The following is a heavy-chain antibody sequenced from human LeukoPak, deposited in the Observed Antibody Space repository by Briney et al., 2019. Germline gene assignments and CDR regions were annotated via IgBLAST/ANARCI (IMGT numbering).Heavy chain of an antibody. V-gene: IGHV1-24*01. Sequence: ASVKVSCKVSGYTLTELSMHWVRQAPGKELEWMGGFHPEDGVTIYEQKLQGRVTKTQDPSTDTAYMELRSVRSEDTAVYYGATRSGWYWAFEIWGQGTMVTVSS. CDR2: FHPEDGVT. CDR3: ATRSGWYWAFEI. CDR1: GYTLTELS. D-gene: IGHD6-19*01. J-gene: IGHJ3*02.